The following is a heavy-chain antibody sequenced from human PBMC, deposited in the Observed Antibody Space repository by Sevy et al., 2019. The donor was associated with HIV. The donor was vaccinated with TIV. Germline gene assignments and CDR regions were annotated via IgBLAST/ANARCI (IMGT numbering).Heavy chain of an antibody. CDR1: GFTFSSYA. J-gene: IGHJ6*02. CDR2: ISYDGSNK. D-gene: IGHD2-2*01. CDR3: ARDQGSRDYYGMDV. Sequence: GGSLRLSCAASGFTFSSYAMHWVRQAPGKGLEWMAVISYDGSNKYYADSVKGRFTISRDNSKNTLYLQMNSLRAEDTAVYYCARDQGSRDYYGMDVWGQGTTVTVSS. V-gene: IGHV3-30-3*01.